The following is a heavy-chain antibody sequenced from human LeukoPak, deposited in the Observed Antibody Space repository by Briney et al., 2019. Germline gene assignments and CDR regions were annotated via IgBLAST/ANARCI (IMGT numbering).Heavy chain of an antibody. V-gene: IGHV3-21*01. Sequence: GGSLRLSCAASGFTFSSYSMNWVRQAPGKGLEWVSSISSSSSYIYYADSVKGRFTISRDNAKNSLYLQMNSLRAEDTAVYYCAGDRAYSSSGLRDYYYYGMDVWGQGTTVTVSS. CDR3: AGDRAYSSSGLRDYYYYGMDV. CDR1: GFTFSSYS. CDR2: ISSSSSYI. D-gene: IGHD6-6*01. J-gene: IGHJ6*02.